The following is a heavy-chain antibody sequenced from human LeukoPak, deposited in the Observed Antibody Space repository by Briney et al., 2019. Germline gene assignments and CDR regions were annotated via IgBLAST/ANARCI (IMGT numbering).Heavy chain of an antibody. CDR3: VRGTGY. CDR2: ISSNGDNT. V-gene: IGHV3-64D*06. CDR1: GFTFSTYV. J-gene: IGHJ4*02. Sequence: PGGSLRLSCSVSGFTFSTYVMHWVHQAPGKGLEYVSAISSNGDNTYYADSVNGRFTISRDNSKNTLYLQMSSLRADDTAVYYCVRGTGYWGQGTLVTVSS.